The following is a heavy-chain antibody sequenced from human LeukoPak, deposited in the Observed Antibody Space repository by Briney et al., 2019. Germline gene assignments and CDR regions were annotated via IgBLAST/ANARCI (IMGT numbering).Heavy chain of an antibody. CDR1: GFTVSSNY. D-gene: IGHD1-26*01. Sequence: QTGGSLRLSCAASGFTVSSNYMSWVRQAPGKGLELVSVIYSGGSAYYADSVKGRFTISRDNSKNTLYLQMDSLRGEDTAVYYCARTIVGATTDAFDIWGQGTMVTVSS. J-gene: IGHJ3*02. CDR2: IYSGGSA. CDR3: ARTIVGATTDAFDI. V-gene: IGHV3-66*02.